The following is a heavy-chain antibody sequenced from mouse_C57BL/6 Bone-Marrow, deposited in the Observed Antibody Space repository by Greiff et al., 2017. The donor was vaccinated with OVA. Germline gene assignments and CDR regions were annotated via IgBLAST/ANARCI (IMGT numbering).Heavy chain of an antibody. D-gene: IGHD1-1*01. CDR3: ARHETMATVGRGYFDY. CDR2: FYPGSGSI. CDR1: GYTFTEYT. Sequence: QVQLKESGAELVKPGASVKLSCTASGYTFTEYTIHWVKQRSGQGLEWIGWFYPGSGSIKYNEKFKDKATLTADKSSSTVYMELSRLTSDDSADYYGARHETMATVGRGYFDYWGQGTTLTVSS. V-gene: IGHV1-62-2*01. J-gene: IGHJ2*01.